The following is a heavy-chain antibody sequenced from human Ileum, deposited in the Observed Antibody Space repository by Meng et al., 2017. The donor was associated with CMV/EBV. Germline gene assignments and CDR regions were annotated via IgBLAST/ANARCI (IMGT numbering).Heavy chain of an antibody. V-gene: IGHV3-33*06. Sequence: SCAASGFAFSKFGMYWVRQAPGKGLEWVAVIWHDGSERYYADSVKGRFTISRDNSKNALYLQMNSLRADDTAFYYCVKQFKSGFDYWGQGTLVTVSS. CDR3: VKQFKSGFDY. CDR2: IWHDGSER. D-gene: IGHD1-26*01. J-gene: IGHJ4*02. CDR1: GFAFSKFG.